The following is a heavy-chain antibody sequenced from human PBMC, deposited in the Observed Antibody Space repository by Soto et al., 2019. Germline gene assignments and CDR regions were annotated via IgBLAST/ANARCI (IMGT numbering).Heavy chain of an antibody. V-gene: IGHV4-39*07. CDR1: GGSISSSSYY. J-gene: IGHJ4*02. D-gene: IGHD2-8*02. CDR3: ARDKITGLFDY. CDR2: IYHSGST. Sequence: SETLSLTCTVSGGSISSSSYYWGWIRQPPGTGLEWIGGIYHSGSTNYNPSLKSRVTTSVDTSKNQFSLKLTSVTAADTAVYYCARDKITGLFDYWGQGTLVTVSS.